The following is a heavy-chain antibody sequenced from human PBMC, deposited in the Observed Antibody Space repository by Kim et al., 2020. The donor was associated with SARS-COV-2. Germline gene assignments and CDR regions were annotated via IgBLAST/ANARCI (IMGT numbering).Heavy chain of an antibody. Sequence: GGSLRLSCAASGFTFSSYAMSWVRQAPGKGLEWVSAISGSGGSTYYADSVKGRFTISRDNSKNTLYLQMNSLRAENTAVYYCAKGLRGYSANAPRWETRNYYYYGRDVWCQGTTVTVSS. CDR3: AKGLRGYSANAPRWETRNYYYYGRDV. CDR1: GFTFSSYA. D-gene: IGHD5-12*01. CDR2: ISGSGGST. J-gene: IGHJ6*02. V-gene: IGHV3-23*01.